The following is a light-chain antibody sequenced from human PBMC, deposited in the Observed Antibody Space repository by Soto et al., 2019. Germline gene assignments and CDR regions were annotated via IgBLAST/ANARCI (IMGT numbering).Light chain of an antibody. J-gene: IGKJ1*01. CDR3: QQYGSSPWT. CDR2: GAS. Sequence: VVTQSPGTLSLSPGERATLSCRASQSVSSSYLAWYQQKPGQAPRLLIYGASSRATGIPDRFSGSGSGTDFTLTISRLEPEDFAVYYCQQYGSSPWTFGQGTKVDIK. V-gene: IGKV3-20*01. CDR1: QSVSSSY.